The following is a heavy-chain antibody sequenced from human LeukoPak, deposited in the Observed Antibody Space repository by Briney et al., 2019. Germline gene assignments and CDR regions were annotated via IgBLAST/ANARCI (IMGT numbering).Heavy chain of an antibody. J-gene: IGHJ4*02. CDR2: INHSGST. CDR3: ARRAWQRGAPFDY. D-gene: IGHD6-25*01. V-gene: IGHV4-34*01. Sequence: ASETLSLTCAVYGGSFSGYYWSWIRQPPGKGLEWVGEINHSGSTNYNPSLKSRVTISVDTSKNQFSLKLSSVTAADTAVYYCARRAWQRGAPFDYWGQGILVTVSS. CDR1: GGSFSGYY.